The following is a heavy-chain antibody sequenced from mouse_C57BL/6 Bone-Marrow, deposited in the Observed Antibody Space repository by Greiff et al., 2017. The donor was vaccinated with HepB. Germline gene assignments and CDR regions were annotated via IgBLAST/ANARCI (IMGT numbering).Heavy chain of an antibody. V-gene: IGHV1-15*01. Sequence: QVQLQQSGAELVRPGASVTLSCKASGYTFTDYEMHWVKQTPVHGLEWIGAIDPETGGTAYNQKFKGKAILTADKSSSTAYLELRSLTSEDSAVYYWTNYYGSVLWFAYWGQGTLVTVSA. D-gene: IGHD1-1*01. CDR2: IDPETGGT. J-gene: IGHJ3*01. CDR3: TNYYGSVLWFAY. CDR1: GYTFTDYE.